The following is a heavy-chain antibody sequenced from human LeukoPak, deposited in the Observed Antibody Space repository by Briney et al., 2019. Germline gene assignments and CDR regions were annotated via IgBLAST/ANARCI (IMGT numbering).Heavy chain of an antibody. J-gene: IGHJ4*02. CDR2: IYHSGRT. CDR1: GYSISSGYY. V-gene: IGHV4-38-2*02. CDR3: ARVRLWFGDHLDDY. Sequence: SETLSLTCTVSGYSISSGYYWGWIRQPPGKGLEWIGSIYHSGRTYYNPSLKSRVTMSLDTSKNQFSLRLTSVTAADTAVYYCARVRLWFGDHLDDYWGQGTLVTVSS. D-gene: IGHD3-10*01.